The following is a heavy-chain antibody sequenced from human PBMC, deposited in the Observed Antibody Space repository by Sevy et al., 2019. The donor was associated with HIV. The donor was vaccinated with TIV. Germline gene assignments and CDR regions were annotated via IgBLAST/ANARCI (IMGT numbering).Heavy chain of an antibody. CDR1: GFTFDDYT. D-gene: IGHD1-1*01. Sequence: GGSLRLSCAASGFTFDDYTMHWVRQAPGKGLEWVSLISWYGGSTYYADSVKGRFTISRDNSKNSLYLQMNSLRTEDTALYYCAIWGWNDVGYYFDYWGQGTLVTVSS. CDR2: ISWYGGST. CDR3: AIWGWNDVGYYFDY. J-gene: IGHJ4*02. V-gene: IGHV3-43*01.